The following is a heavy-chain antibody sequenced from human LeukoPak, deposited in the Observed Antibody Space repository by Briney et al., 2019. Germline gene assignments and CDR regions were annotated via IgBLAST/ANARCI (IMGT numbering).Heavy chain of an antibody. V-gene: IGHV3-74*01. J-gene: IGHJ4*02. D-gene: IGHD4-17*01. CDR1: GSTFSSYW. CDR2: INSDGSST. CDR3: AVGTVIFNY. Sequence: GVSLRLSCAASGSTFSSYWMHWVRQAPGKGLVWVSRINSDGSSTSYADSVKGRFTISRDNAKNTLYLQMNSLRAEDTAVYYCAVGTVIFNYWGQGTLVTVSS.